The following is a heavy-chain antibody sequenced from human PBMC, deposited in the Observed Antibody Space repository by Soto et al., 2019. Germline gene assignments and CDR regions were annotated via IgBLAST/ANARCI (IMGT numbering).Heavy chain of an antibody. J-gene: IGHJ5*01. Sequence: QVQLVQSGAEVKKPGSSVKVSCKASGGTFRSDSFSWVRQAPGQGLEWMGRITPILGSANSAQKFQGRTTMTADASTNTVYMELSSLRSEDTAVFYCAREVGGDPNWFESWGQGTLVTVSS. CDR3: AREVGGDPNWFES. D-gene: IGHD4-17*01. V-gene: IGHV1-69*11. CDR1: GGTFRSDS. CDR2: ITPILGSA.